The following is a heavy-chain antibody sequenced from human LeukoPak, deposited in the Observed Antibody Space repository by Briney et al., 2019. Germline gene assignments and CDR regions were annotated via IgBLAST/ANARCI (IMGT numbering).Heavy chain of an antibody. CDR1: GYSISSGYY. V-gene: IGHV4-38-2*01. J-gene: IGHJ6*03. CDR3: ATLDPYYYDSSGYYNYYYYMDV. D-gene: IGHD3-22*01. CDR2: NYHSGST. Sequence: SETLSLTCAVSGYSISSGYYWGWIRQPPGKGLEWIGSNYHSGSTYYNPSLKSRVTISIDTSKNQFSLKLSSVTAADTAVYYCATLDPYYYDSSGYYNYYYYMDVWGKGTTVTVSS.